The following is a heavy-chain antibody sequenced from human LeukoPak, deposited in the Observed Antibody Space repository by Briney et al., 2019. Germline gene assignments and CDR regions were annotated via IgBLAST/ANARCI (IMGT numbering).Heavy chain of an antibody. Sequence: GGSLRLSCAASGLTFSTYAMSWVRQAPGKGLEWVSGISGSGGSTYYADSVKGRFTISRDNSKNTLYLQMNNLRADDTAVYYCANSYDFWSAYSSWGQGALVTVSS. V-gene: IGHV3-23*01. CDR3: ANSYDFWSAYSS. D-gene: IGHD3-3*01. CDR1: GLTFSTYA. CDR2: ISGSGGST. J-gene: IGHJ5*02.